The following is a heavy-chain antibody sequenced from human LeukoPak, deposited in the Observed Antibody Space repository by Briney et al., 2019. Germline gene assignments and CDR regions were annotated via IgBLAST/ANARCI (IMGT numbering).Heavy chain of an antibody. Sequence: GGSLRLSCVASGFTISGHAMSWVRQAPAKGLEWVSITVAGYSETHYADSVRGRFTISRDDSSNTLSLEMNSLRADDTGTYYCVKDFCRGGNCPFPFFDSWGQGAVVTVSS. CDR2: TVAGYSET. J-gene: IGHJ4*02. D-gene: IGHD4-23*01. CDR1: GFTISGHA. CDR3: VKDFCRGGNCPFPFFDS. V-gene: IGHV3-23*01.